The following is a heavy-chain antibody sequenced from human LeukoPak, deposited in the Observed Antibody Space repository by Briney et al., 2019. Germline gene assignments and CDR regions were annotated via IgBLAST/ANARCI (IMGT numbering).Heavy chain of an antibody. Sequence: GGSLRLSCAASGFTFSSYSMNWVRQAPGKGLEWVSYISSSSSTIYYADSVKGRFTISRDNAKNSLYLQMNSLRAEDTAVYYCARGAELLRPNWFDPWGQGTLVTVSS. J-gene: IGHJ5*02. D-gene: IGHD1-26*01. CDR1: GFTFSSYS. CDR3: ARGAELLRPNWFDP. V-gene: IGHV3-48*04. CDR2: ISSSSSTI.